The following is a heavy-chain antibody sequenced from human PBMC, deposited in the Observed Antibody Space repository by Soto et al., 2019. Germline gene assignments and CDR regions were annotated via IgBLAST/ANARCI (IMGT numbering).Heavy chain of an antibody. V-gene: IGHV3-7*05. J-gene: IGHJ3*02. D-gene: IGHD2-8*01. CDR3: TRDVSPVSSDLYFDAFDI. Sequence: QLVESGGGLVQPGGSLRLSCEASGFSFTNDWMTWVRQAPGKGLEWVANIKGDGSKTSYLDYVRVRFTVSRYNAKGLLYLKMNSLRAEDTALYYCTRDVSPVSSDLYFDAFDIWGQGTMVTVSS. CDR1: GFSFTNDW. CDR2: IKGDGSKT.